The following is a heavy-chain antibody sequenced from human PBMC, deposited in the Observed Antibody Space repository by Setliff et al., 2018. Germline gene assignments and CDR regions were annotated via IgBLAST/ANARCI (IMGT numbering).Heavy chain of an antibody. J-gene: IGHJ4*02. CDR2: ISVYNGKT. D-gene: IGHD2-21*01. V-gene: IGHV1-18*01. CDR1: GGTFSSYA. CDR3: ATEKFPGDWGDY. Sequence: GASVKVSCKASGGTFSSYAISWVRQAPGQGLEWMGWISVYNGKTKYAQKFQGRVTMTTDTSTRTAYMEGTSLRSDNTAVYNCATEKFPGDWGDYWGQGTLVTVSS.